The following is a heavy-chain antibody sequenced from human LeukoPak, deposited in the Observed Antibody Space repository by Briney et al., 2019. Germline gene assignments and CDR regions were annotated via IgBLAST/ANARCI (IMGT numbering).Heavy chain of an antibody. J-gene: IGHJ4*02. CDR3: ARGIVGATDFDY. CDR1: GYSISSGYY. D-gene: IGHD1-26*01. Sequence: SETLSLTCTVSGYSISSGYYWGWIRQPPGKGLEWIGYIYYSGSTNYNPSLKSRVTISVDTSKNQFSLKLSSVTAADTAVYYCARGIVGATDFDYWGQGTLVTVSS. CDR2: IYYSGST. V-gene: IGHV4-61*01.